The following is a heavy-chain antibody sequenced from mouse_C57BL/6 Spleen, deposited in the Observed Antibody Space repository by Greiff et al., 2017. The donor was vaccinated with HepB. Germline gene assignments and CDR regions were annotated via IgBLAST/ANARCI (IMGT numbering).Heavy chain of an antibody. J-gene: IGHJ3*01. V-gene: IGHV1-75*01. CDR3: AREGGSRGAWFAY. CDR2: IFPGSGST. Sequence: QVQLQQSGPELVKPGASVKISCKASGYTFTDYYMNWVKQRPGQGLEWIGWIFPGSGSTYYNEKFKGKATLTVDKSSSTAYMLLSSLTSEDSAVYFCAREGGSRGAWFAYWGQGTLVTVSA. D-gene: IGHD1-1*01. CDR1: GYTFTDYY.